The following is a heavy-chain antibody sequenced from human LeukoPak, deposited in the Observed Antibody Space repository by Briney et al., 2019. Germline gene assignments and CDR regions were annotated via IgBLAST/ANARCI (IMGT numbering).Heavy chain of an antibody. CDR1: GYSISSGYY. CDR2: IYHSGST. V-gene: IGHV4-38-2*01. Sequence: SETLSLTYSVSGYSISSGYYWGWIRQPPGKGLEWIGNIYHSGSTYYNPSLKSRVTTSVETSKNQFSLRLSSVTAADTAVYYCARYSSGFDAFDFWGQGTTVTVSS. D-gene: IGHD3-22*01. CDR3: ARYSSGFDAFDF. J-gene: IGHJ3*01.